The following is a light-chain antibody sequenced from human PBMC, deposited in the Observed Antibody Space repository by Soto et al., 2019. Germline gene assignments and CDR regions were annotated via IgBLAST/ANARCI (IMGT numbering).Light chain of an antibody. Sequence: EVVMTQSPATLSVSPGERATLSCRASQNVNANLAWYQQKPGQAPRLLIHGASTRATDIPARFSGSGFGTEFILTISSLQSEDFAVYYCQQYNTWLWTFGQGTKVEGK. CDR3: QQYNTWLWT. CDR1: QNVNAN. V-gene: IGKV3-15*01. CDR2: GAS. J-gene: IGKJ1*01.